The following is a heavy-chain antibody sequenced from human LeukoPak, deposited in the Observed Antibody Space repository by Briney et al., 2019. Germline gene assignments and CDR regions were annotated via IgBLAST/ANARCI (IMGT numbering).Heavy chain of an antibody. V-gene: IGHV3-30*04. CDR2: MSSDGNKN. Sequence: GGSLRLSCEASGFTFSHYAMHWVRQAPGKGLEWVAVMSSDGNKNYYADSMKGRFTISRDNSKDTLYLEMHSLIREDTAVYYCARDLRGDYDFWSGRFPIDWGRGTLVTVPS. D-gene: IGHD3-3*01. CDR3: ARDLRGDYDFWSGRFPID. J-gene: IGHJ4*02. CDR1: GFTFSHYA.